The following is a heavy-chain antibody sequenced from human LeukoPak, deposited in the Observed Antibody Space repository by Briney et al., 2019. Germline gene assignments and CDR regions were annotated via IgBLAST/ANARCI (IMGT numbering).Heavy chain of an antibody. V-gene: IGHV4-38-2*01. CDR1: AYSISNGYY. Sequence: PSETLSLTCAVSAYSISNGYYWVWIRQPPGRGLEWIGSLYHSDSAYYNTSLRSRVSMSVDTSKNQFSLTLSFVTAADTAVYYCARQHDSYYYYYIDVWGSGTTVTVSS. J-gene: IGHJ6*03. CDR2: LYHSDSA. CDR3: ARQHDSYYYYYIDV.